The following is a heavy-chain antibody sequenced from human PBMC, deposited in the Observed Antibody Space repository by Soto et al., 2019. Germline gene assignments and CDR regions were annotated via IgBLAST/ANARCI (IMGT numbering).Heavy chain of an antibody. D-gene: IGHD3-10*01. V-gene: IGHV3-23*01. Sequence: GGSLRLSCAASGFTFSSNAMSWVRQAPGKGLEWVSAISGSGGSTYYADSVKGRFTISRDNSKNTLYLQMNSLRAEDAAVYFCAQGIMVRGVRLDYWGQGTLVTVSS. CDR3: AQGIMVRGVRLDY. CDR2: ISGSGGST. CDR1: GFTFSSNA. J-gene: IGHJ4*02.